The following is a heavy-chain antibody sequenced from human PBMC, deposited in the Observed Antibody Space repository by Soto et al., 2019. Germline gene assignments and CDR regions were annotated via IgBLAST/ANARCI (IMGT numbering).Heavy chain of an antibody. Sequence: GESLKISCKGSGYSFTSYWISWVRQMPGKGLEWMGRIDPSDSYTNYSPSFQGHVTISADKSISTAYLQWSSLKASDTAMYYCARDSAYYDILTGSYGMDVWGQGTTVTVSS. D-gene: IGHD3-9*01. CDR2: IDPSDSYT. CDR1: GYSFTSYW. J-gene: IGHJ6*02. CDR3: ARDSAYYDILTGSYGMDV. V-gene: IGHV5-10-1*01.